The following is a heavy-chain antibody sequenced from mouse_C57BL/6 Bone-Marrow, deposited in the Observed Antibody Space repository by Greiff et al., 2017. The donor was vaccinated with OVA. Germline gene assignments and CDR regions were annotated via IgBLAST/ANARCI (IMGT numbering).Heavy chain of an antibody. J-gene: IGHJ3*01. CDR3: ARWGTTDAWFAY. Sequence: VKLMESGPELVKPGASVKISCKASGYTFTDYYINWVKQRPGQGLEWIGWIFPGSGSTYYNEKFKGKATLTVDKSSSTAYMLLSSLTSEDSAVYFCARWGTTDAWFAYWGQGTLVTVSA. CDR2: IFPGSGST. CDR1: GYTFTDYY. V-gene: IGHV1-75*01. D-gene: IGHD1-1*01.